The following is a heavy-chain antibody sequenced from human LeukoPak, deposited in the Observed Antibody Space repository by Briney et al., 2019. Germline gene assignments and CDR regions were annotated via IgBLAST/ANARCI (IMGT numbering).Heavy chain of an antibody. CDR2: INPNSGGT. D-gene: IGHD2-2*02. J-gene: IGHJ5*02. CDR3: ASLLGYCSSTSCYRSWFDP. CDR1: GYTFTGYY. V-gene: IGHV1-2*02. Sequence: VKVSCKASGYTFTGYYMHWVRQAPGQGLEWMGWINPNSGGTNYAQKFQGRVTMTRDTSISTAYMELSRLRSDDTAVYYCASLLGYCSSTSCYRSWFDPWGQGTLVTVSS.